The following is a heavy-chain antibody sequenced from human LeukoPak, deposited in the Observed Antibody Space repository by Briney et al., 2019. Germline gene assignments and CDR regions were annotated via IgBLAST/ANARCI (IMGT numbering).Heavy chain of an antibody. J-gene: IGHJ5*02. Sequence: SETLSLTCTVSGSSVSSGSYYWSWIRQPPGKGLEWIGYIYYSGSTNYNPSLKSRVTISVDTSKNQFSLKLSSVTAADTAVYYCARESPRKGWFDPWGQGTLVTVSS. CDR2: IYYSGST. D-gene: IGHD1-14*01. V-gene: IGHV4-61*01. CDR3: ARESPRKGWFDP. CDR1: GSSVSSGSYY.